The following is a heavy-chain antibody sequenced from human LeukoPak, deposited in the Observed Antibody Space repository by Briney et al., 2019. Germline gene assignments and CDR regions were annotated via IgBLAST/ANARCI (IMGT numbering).Heavy chain of an antibody. J-gene: IGHJ5*02. CDR1: GYSFTTYW. CDR3: ARGPYAYTSSATLGSYNWFDP. CDR2: IYPGDSDT. D-gene: IGHD2-2*02. V-gene: IGHV5-51*01. Sequence: GESLKISCKGSGYSFTTYWIGWVRQMPGKGLEWMGIIYPGDSDTRCSPSFQGQVTISADKSISTAYLQWSSLKASDTAMYYCARGPYAYTSSATLGSYNWFDPWGQGSLVTVSS.